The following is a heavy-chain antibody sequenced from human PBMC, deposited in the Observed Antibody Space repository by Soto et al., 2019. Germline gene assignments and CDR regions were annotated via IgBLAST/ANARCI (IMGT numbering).Heavy chain of an antibody. CDR1: GYSFTSYW. J-gene: IGHJ6*02. CDR3: ARHESGWDYCYSYGMDV. Sequence: GESLKITCKGSGYSFTSYWISWVRQMPGKGLEWMGRIDPSDSYTNYSPSFQGHVTISADKSISTAYLQWSSLKASDTAMYYCARHESGWDYCYSYGMDVWGQETTVTISS. V-gene: IGHV5-10-1*01. D-gene: IGHD6-19*01. CDR2: IDPSDSYT.